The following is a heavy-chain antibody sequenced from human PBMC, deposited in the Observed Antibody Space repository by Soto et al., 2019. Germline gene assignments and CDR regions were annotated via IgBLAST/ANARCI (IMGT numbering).Heavy chain of an antibody. D-gene: IGHD1-1*01. CDR3: ATIPIVGTKPYYFNS. V-gene: IGHV4-39*01. CDR2: IYYSGST. Sequence: LQLQESGPGLVKPSETLSLTCTVSGGSFDITSSYWAWVLHPPGKGLEWIAYIYYSGSTYYNPSPKSRITTSVDTSTNQLSLRLSSVPATDTAVYYCATIPIVGTKPYYFNSRGEGTLVTVSS. CDR1: GGSFDITSSY. J-gene: IGHJ4*02.